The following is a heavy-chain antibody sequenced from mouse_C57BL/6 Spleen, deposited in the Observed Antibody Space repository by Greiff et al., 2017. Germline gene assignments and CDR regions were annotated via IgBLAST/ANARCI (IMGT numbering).Heavy chain of an antibody. CDR1: GYTFTSYW. CDR2: IDPSDSET. D-gene: IGHD2-1*01. V-gene: IGHV1-52*01. Sequence: QVQLQQPGAELVRPGSSVKLSCKASGYTFTSYWMHWVKQRPIQGLEWIGNIDPSDSETHYNQKFKDKATLTVDKSSSTAYMQLSSLTSEDSAVYCCARNGNCDLFAYWGQGTLVTVSA. J-gene: IGHJ3*01. CDR3: ARNGNCDLFAY.